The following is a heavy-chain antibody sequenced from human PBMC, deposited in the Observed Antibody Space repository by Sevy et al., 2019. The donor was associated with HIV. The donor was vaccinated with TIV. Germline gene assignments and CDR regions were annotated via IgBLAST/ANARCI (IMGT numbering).Heavy chain of an antibody. CDR2: LYGSGTT. CDR3: ARDRYSGYGWFDP. V-gene: IGHV4-31*03. D-gene: IGHD5-12*01. Sequence: SETLSLTCTVSGDSISSGNFYWTWIRQHPGKGLEWIGYLYGSGTTYYNPSLKGRVTISPDTSKNQFSLKLNTVTAADTAVYYCARDRYSGYGWFDPWGQGTLVTVSS. CDR1: GDSISSGNFY. J-gene: IGHJ5*02.